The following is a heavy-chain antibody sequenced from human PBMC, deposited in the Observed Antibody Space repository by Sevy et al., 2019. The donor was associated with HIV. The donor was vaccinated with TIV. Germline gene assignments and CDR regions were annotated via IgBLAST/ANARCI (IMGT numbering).Heavy chain of an antibody. CDR1: GYTFSGYS. J-gene: IGHJ4*02. CDR3: ARDTREKSFDY. V-gene: IGHV1-18*01. Sequence: ASVKVSCKASGYTFSGYSISWVRQAPGQGLEWMGWMNTYNGNTKYAQKVQGRVTMTTDTSTSTAYMELRGLRSDDTAGYYGARDTREKSFDYWGQGTLVTVSS. CDR2: MNTYNGNT.